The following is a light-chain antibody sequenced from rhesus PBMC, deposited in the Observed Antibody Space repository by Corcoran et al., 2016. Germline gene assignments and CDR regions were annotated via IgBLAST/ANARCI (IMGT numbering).Light chain of an antibody. J-gene: IGKJ1*01. CDR2: AAS. CDR1: QALSSY. CDR3: QQHNSHPWT. V-gene: IGKV1-44*02. Sequence: DIQMTQSPSSLSASVGDRVTITCRASQALSSYLAWYQQKPGKVPTLLIYAASSLESGVPSRFSGSGSGTEFTLTISSLQPEDCATYYCQQHNSHPWTFGQGTKVEIK.